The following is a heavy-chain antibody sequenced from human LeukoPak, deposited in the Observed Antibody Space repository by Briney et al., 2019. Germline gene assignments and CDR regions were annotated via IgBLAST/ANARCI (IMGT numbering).Heavy chain of an antibody. CDR2: ISDSGSII. V-gene: IGHV3-48*03. CDR3: ARGGGAAAGTRIDY. D-gene: IGHD6-13*01. J-gene: IGHJ4*02. Sequence: GGSLRLPCAASGFTFSSYEMNWVRQAPGKGLEWVSNISDSGSIIYYADSVKGRFTVSRDNARKSLYLQMNSLRAEDTAVYYCARGGGAAAGTRIDYWGQGTLVTVSS. CDR1: GFTFSSYE.